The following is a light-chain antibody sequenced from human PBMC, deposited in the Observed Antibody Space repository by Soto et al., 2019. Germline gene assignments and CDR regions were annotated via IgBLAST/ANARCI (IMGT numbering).Light chain of an antibody. J-gene: IGKJ4*01. Sequence: IQMTQSPSSVSASVGGSVTITCRASQLISSWLAWYQVKPGKAPKLLIYGASNRESGVPSRFSGSESGTLFTLTINSLQPEDFATYYCQQASSFPLTFGGGTTVEI. V-gene: IGKV1-12*01. CDR1: QLISSW. CDR2: GAS. CDR3: QQASSFPLT.